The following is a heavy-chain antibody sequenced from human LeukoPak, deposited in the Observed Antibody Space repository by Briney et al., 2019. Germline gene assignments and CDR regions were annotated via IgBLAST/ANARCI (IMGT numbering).Heavy chain of an antibody. CDR3: ARDIPEGATTDY. Sequence: ASVKLSCKASEYTFTGYYMHWVRQAPGQRLGWMGWFNANSGGTNYAQKFQGRVTMTKDTSISTAYMELSRLRSDDTAVYYCARDIPEGATTDYWGQGTLVTVSS. V-gene: IGHV1-2*02. J-gene: IGHJ4*02. CDR1: EYTFTGYY. CDR2: FNANSGGT. D-gene: IGHD1-26*01.